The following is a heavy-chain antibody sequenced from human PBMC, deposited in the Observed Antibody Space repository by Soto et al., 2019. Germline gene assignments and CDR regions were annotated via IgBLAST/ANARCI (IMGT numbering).Heavy chain of an antibody. CDR3: ARLGIAAPGMRPLDY. CDR1: DGSVSSSSYY. Sequence: SETLSLTCTVSDGSVSSSSYYLGCIHQPPGRGLEWIGSIYYSGSTYYNLSLKSRVTISVDTSKNQFSLKLTSVTAADTAVYYCARLGIAAPGMRPLDYWGQGTLVTVSS. CDR2: IYYSGST. V-gene: IGHV4-39*01. D-gene: IGHD6-13*01. J-gene: IGHJ4*02.